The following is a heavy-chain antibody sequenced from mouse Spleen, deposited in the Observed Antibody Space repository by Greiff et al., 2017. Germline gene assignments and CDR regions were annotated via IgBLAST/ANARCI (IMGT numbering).Heavy chain of an antibody. V-gene: IGHV5-6*01. CDR3: ARHHYSNGAMDY. D-gene: IGHD2-5*01. CDR2: ISSGGSYT. Sequence: EVKLVESGGDLVKPGGSLKLSCAASGFTFSSYGMSWVRQTPDKRLEWVATISSGGSYTYYPDSVKGRFTISRDNAKNTLYLQMSSLKSEDTAMYYCARHHYSNGAMDYWGQGTSVTVSS. CDR1: GFTFSSYG. J-gene: IGHJ4*01.